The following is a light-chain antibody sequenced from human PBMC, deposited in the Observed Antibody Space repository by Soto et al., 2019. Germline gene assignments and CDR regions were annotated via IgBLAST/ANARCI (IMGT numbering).Light chain of an antibody. CDR3: HQYYRRPHT. J-gene: IGKJ2*01. CDR2: WAS. Sequence: DIVMTQSPDSLAVSLGERATINCRSSQSVFQSFHRKNLIAWYQQKPGQPPKLLFYWASARESGVPDRFSVSESGTDFTLTINSLQAEDVAVYYCHQYYRRPHTFGGGTKLEIK. CDR1: QSVFQSFHRKNL. V-gene: IGKV4-1*01.